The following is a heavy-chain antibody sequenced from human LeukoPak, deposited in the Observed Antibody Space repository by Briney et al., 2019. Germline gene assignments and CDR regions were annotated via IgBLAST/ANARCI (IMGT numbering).Heavy chain of an antibody. CDR3: AKELAVAATPLVD. J-gene: IGHJ4*02. Sequence: NPGGSLRLSCAASGFTFSSYSVTWVRQAPGKGLEWVSSISSSSSYIYYADSVKGRFTISRDNSKNTLYLQMNSLRAEDTAVYCCAKELAVAATPLVDWGQGTLVAVSS. CDR2: ISSSSSYI. CDR1: GFTFSSYS. D-gene: IGHD6-19*01. V-gene: IGHV3-21*04.